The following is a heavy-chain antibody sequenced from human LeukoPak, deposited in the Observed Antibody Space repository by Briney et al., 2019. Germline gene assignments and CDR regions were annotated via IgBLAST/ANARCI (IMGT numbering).Heavy chain of an antibody. V-gene: IGHV3-74*01. CDR2: INDDGSAT. Sequence: GGSLRLSCAASGFTFSNYWMHWVRQVPGKGLVWVSRINDDGSATFYADSVKGRFTISRDNAKNTLFLQMNSLRAEDTAVYYCARGNFYSGSGSSPLDYWGQGTLVTVSS. CDR3: ARGNFYSGSGSSPLDY. CDR1: GFTFSNYW. J-gene: IGHJ4*02. D-gene: IGHD3-10*01.